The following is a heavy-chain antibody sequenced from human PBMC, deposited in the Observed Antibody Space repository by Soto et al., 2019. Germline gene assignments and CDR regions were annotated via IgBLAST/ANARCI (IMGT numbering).Heavy chain of an antibody. J-gene: IGHJ4*02. D-gene: IGHD3-10*01. CDR2: INDDGTRT. V-gene: IGHV3-74*01. CDR3: IRGPRPSSVGTGAF. Sequence: GGSLRLSCAASGFVFNMYWMHWVRQVPGEGPEWVTRINDDGTRTDYADSVKGRFTISRDNAKDILYLQMNALCVDDTAVYYCIRGPRPSSVGTGAFWGQGTLVTVSS. CDR1: GFVFNMYW.